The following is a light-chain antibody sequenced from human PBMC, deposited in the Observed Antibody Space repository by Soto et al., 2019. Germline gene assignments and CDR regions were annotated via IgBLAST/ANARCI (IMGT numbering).Light chain of an antibody. V-gene: IGKV3-15*01. CDR2: GAS. J-gene: IGKJ1*01. Sequence: IELTQSPSTLSPSAGERATLSCRASQSVSNNYIAWYQQKPGQPPRLLIYGASTRATGIPARFSGSGSGTEFTLTISRLQSEDFAVYYCQQYNNWPTFGQGTKVDIK. CDR3: QQYNNWPT. CDR1: QSVSNN.